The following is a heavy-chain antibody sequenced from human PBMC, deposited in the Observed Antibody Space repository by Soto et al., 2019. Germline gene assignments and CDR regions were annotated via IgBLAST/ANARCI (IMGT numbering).Heavy chain of an antibody. CDR3: AKTRVVGAISGGMDV. J-gene: IGHJ6*02. V-gene: IGHV3-64D*06. CDR2: ISSNGNST. Sequence: HPGGSLRLSCSASGFTFSSYAVHWVRQAPGKGLEYVSAISSNGNSTYYADSVKGRFTISRDNSKNTLYLQVRSLRTEDTAVYYCAKTRVVGAISGGMDVWGQGTTVTVSS. CDR1: GFTFSSYA. D-gene: IGHD2-15*01.